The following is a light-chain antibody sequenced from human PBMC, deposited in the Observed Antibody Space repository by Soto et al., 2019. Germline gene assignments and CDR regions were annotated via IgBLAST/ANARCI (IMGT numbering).Light chain of an antibody. J-gene: IGKJ5*01. CDR3: QQRSSWPRIT. V-gene: IGKV3-15*01. CDR1: QSVSSN. CDR2: GAS. Sequence: EIVMTQSPATLSVSPGERATLSCSARQSVSSNLAWYQQKPGQAPRLPIYGASTRATGIPARFSGSGSGTDFTLTISSLEPDDFAVYYCQQRSSWPRITFGQGNDWRL.